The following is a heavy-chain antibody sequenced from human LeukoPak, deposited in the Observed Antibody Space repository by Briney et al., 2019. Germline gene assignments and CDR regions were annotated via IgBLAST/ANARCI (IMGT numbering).Heavy chain of an antibody. J-gene: IGHJ5*02. Sequence: SQTLSLTCSVSGDSISSGNNYWNWIRQPPGEGLEWIGNIYHSGTTYYNPSLESRVTISVDTSKTQFSLELTSVTAADTAVYYCARDPSRSCAGGNCFSSWGQGTLVIVSS. D-gene: IGHD2-15*01. CDR2: IYHSGTT. CDR1: GDSISSGNNY. V-gene: IGHV4-30-2*01. CDR3: ARDPSRSCAGGNCFSS.